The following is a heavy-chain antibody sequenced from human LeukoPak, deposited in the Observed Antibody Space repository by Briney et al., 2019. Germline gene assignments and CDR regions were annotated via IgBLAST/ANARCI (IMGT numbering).Heavy chain of an antibody. CDR3: ARRRSGGDWNYYDY. CDR1: GGSISSYY. J-gene: IGHJ4*02. V-gene: IGHV4-59*08. CDR2: IYYSGST. Sequence: SETLSLTCTVSGGSISSYYWSWIRQPPGKGLEWIGCIYYSGSTNYNPSLKSRVTISLDTSKNQFSLKLSSVTAADTAVYYCARRRSGGDWNYYDYWGQGALVTVSS. D-gene: IGHD2-21*01.